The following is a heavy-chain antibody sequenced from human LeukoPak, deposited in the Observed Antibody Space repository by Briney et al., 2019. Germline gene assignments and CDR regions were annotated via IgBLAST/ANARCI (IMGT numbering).Heavy chain of an antibody. CDR1: GFTFSSYS. J-gene: IGHJ5*02. Sequence: GGSLRLSCAASGFTFSSYSMNWVRQAPGKGLEWVSSISSSSSYIYYADSVKGRFTISRDNAKNSLYLQMNSLRAEDTAVYYCARDLAPALTGTRWFDPWGQGTLVTVSS. V-gene: IGHV3-21*01. CDR3: ARDLAPALTGTRWFDP. D-gene: IGHD1-7*01. CDR2: ISSSSSYI.